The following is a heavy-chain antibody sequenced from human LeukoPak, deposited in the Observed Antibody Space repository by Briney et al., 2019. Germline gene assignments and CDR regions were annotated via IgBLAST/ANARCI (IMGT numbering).Heavy chain of an antibody. D-gene: IGHD4-17*01. V-gene: IGHV3-23*01. Sequence: QPGGSLRLSCAASGFTFSSYAMSWVRQAPGKGLEWVSAISGSGGSTYYADSVKGRFTISRDNSKNMLYLQMNSLRAEDTAVYYCAKDTALMTVNTYDYWGQGSLVTVSS. J-gene: IGHJ4*02. CDR2: ISGSGGST. CDR3: AKDTALMTVNTYDY. CDR1: GFTFSSYA.